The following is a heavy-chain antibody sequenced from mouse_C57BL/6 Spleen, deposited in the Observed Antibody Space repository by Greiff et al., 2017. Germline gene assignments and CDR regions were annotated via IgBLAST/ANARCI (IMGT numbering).Heavy chain of an antibody. CDR2: INPYNGDT. CDR1: GYSFTGYF. J-gene: IGHJ4*01. Sequence: VQLLQSGPELVKPGDSVKISCKASGYSFTGYFMNWVMQSHGQSLEWIGRINPYNGDTLYNQKFKGKAPVTVDKSSSTAHMELRSRTSEDSSVYYGSRKDENAMDYWGQGTSVTFSS. V-gene: IGHV1-20*01. CDR3: SRKDENAMDY.